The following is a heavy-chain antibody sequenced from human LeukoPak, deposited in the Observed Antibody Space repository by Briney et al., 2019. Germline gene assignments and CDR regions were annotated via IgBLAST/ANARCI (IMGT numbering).Heavy chain of an antibody. V-gene: IGHV4-39*01. CDR3: ARPRWADDSSGYFDAFDI. D-gene: IGHD3-22*01. Sequence: SETLSLTCTVSGGSISSSSYYWGWIRQPPGKGLEWIGSIYYSGSTYYNPSLKSRVTISVDTSKNQFSLKLSSVTAAGTAVYYCARPRWADDSSGYFDAFDIWGQGTMVTVSS. J-gene: IGHJ3*02. CDR1: GGSISSSSYY. CDR2: IYYSGST.